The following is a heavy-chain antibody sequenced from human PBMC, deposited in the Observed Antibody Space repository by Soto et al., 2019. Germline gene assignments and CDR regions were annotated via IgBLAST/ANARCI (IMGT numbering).Heavy chain of an antibody. D-gene: IGHD3-22*01. Sequence: QVQLVASGGGVVQPGRSLRLSCAASGFTFSSYAMHWVRQAPGKGLEWVAVISYDGRNTYYADSVKGRFTISRDNSKNTLYLQMNSLRAEDTAVYYCAVTYYDDSSGYLDYWGQGTLVTVSS. J-gene: IGHJ4*02. V-gene: IGHV3-30*04. CDR1: GFTFSSYA. CDR3: AVTYYDDSSGYLDY. CDR2: ISYDGRNT.